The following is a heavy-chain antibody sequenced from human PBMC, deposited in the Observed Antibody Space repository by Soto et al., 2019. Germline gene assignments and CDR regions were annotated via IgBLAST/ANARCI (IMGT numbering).Heavy chain of an antibody. CDR2: MNPNSGNT. D-gene: IGHD3-10*01. J-gene: IGHJ5*01. CDR1: GYTFNNYD. V-gene: IGHV1-8*02. CDR3: TRAYGAETFDF. Sequence: ASVKVSCKASGYTFNNYDIHWVRQAPGHGLEWMGWMNPNSGNTGYAQNFRGRVTMTQNTAIGTAYMELSSLRSDDTATYYCTRAYGAETFDFWGQGTRVTVSS.